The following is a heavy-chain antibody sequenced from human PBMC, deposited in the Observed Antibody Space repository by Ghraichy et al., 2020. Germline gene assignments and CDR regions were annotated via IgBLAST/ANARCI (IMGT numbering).Heavy chain of an antibody. D-gene: IGHD6-19*01. Sequence: SETLSLTCAVYGGSFSGYYWSWIRQPPGKGLEWIGEINHSGSTNYNPSLKSRVTISVDTSKTQFSRKLSSVTAADTAVYYCAASYSSGWYGHGFDYWGQGTLVTVSS. CDR2: INHSGST. CDR1: GGSFSGYY. V-gene: IGHV4-34*01. J-gene: IGHJ4*02. CDR3: AASYSSGWYGHGFDY.